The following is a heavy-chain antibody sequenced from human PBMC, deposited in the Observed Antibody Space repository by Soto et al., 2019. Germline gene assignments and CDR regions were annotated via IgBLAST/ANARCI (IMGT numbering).Heavy chain of an antibody. CDR2: ISGSSTYT. CDR1: GFSFSDYY. J-gene: IGHJ6*02. V-gene: IGHV3-11*05. D-gene: IGHD6-13*01. CDR3: ARSGSGTEYYGLDV. Sequence: QVQLVESGGGLVKPGGSLRLSCAASGFSFSDYYMTWIRQAPGKGLEWVSYISGSSTYTKYADSVKGRFTISRDNAKNSLYLKMNRLRAEDTAVYYCARSGSGTEYYGLDVWGQGTTVTVSS.